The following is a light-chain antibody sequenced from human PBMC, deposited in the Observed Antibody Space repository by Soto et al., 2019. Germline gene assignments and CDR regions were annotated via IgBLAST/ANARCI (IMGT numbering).Light chain of an antibody. CDR2: DAS. CDR3: QQRSNWPIT. V-gene: IGKV3-11*01. CDR1: QSVSSY. J-gene: IGKJ5*01. Sequence: ETVLTQSPATLSLSPGERATLSCRASQSVSSYLAWYQQKPGQAPRLLIYDASNRATGIPGRFSGSGSGTDFTLTISSLEPEDFALYYCQQRSNWPITFGQGTRLEIK.